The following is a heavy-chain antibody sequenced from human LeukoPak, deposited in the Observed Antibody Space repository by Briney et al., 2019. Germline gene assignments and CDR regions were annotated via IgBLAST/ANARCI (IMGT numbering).Heavy chain of an antibody. CDR3: ARGTDCSGGSCLDY. CDR1: GYTFTGNF. V-gene: IGHV1-2*06. J-gene: IGHJ4*02. D-gene: IGHD2-15*01. CDR2: ISPDSGGA. Sequence: ASVKVSCKASGYTFTGNFMHWVRQAPGQGLEWMGLISPDSGGANYAQNFQGRVTMTRDTSISTVYMELSRLRSDDTAVYYCARGTDCSGGSCLDYWGQGTLVTVSS.